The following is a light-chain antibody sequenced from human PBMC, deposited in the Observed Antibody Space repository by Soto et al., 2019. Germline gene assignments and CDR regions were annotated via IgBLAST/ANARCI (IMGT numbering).Light chain of an antibody. CDR3: QQYGRSPLT. Sequence: EIVLTQSPATLSLSPGERATLSCRASQSVSSSYLAWYQRKPGQAPRLLIYGASSRATGIPDRFSGSGSGTDFTLTISRLEPEDFAVYYCQQYGRSPLTFGGGTKVDI. CDR1: QSVSSSY. CDR2: GAS. V-gene: IGKV3-20*01. J-gene: IGKJ4*01.